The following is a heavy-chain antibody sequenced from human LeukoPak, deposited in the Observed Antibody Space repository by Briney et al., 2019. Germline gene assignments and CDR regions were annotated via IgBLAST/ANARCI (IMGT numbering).Heavy chain of an antibody. Sequence: SETLSHTCAVYGGSFSGYYWSWIRQPPGKGLEWIGEINHSGSTNYNPSLKSRVTISVDTSKNQFSLKLSSVTAADTAVYYCARGRTSAKIAARGYYYMGVWGKGTTVTVSS. V-gene: IGHV4-34*01. J-gene: IGHJ6*03. D-gene: IGHD6-6*01. CDR2: INHSGST. CDR3: ARGRTSAKIAARGYYYMGV. CDR1: GGSFSGYY.